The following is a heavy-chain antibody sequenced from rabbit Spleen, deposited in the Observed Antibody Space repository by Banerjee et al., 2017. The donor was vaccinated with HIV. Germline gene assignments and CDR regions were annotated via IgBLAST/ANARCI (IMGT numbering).Heavy chain of an antibody. CDR2: IDTGSRDFT. CDR1: GFSFNNNYY. Sequence: QSLEESGGGLVKPGASLTLTCKASGFSFNNNYYMCWVRQAPGKGLKWIACIDTGSRDFTYYATWAKGRFTISRTSSTTVTLQMTSLTAADTATYFCARDLATVVGWNFNLWGPGTLVTVS. CDR3: ARDLATVVGWNFNL. D-gene: IGHD3-1*01. V-gene: IGHV1S40*01. J-gene: IGHJ4*01.